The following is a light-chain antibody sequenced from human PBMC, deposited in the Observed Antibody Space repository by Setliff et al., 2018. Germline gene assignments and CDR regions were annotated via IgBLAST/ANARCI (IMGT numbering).Light chain of an antibody. V-gene: IGLV2-14*03. CDR2: DVS. CDR3: AAWDDSLNGYV. CDR1: SSDVGGYNS. J-gene: IGLJ1*01. Sequence: QSALTQPASVSGSPGQSITISCTGTSSDVGGYNSVSWYQQHPGKAPKLMIYDVSNRPSGVSNRFSGSKSGNTASLTISGLQAEDEADYYCAAWDDSLNGYVFGTGTKVTVL.